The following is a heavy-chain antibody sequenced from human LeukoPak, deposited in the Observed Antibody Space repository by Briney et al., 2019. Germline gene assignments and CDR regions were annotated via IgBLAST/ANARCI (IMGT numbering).Heavy chain of an antibody. D-gene: IGHD6-19*01. J-gene: IGHJ4*02. CDR2: INPNSGGT. CDR1: GYTFTSYS. Sequence: ASVKVSCKASGYTFTSYSMHWVRQAPGQGLEWMGWINPNSGGTNYAQKFQGRVTMTRDTSISTAYMELSRLRSDDTAVYYCARRVVSGWGYYIDYSGQGTLVSASP. CDR3: ARRVVSGWGYYIDY. V-gene: IGHV1-2*02.